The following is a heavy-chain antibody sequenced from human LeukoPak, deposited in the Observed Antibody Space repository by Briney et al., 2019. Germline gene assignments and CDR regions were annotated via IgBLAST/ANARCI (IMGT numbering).Heavy chain of an antibody. Sequence: SETLSLTSTVSGGSISSYYWSWIRQPPGKGLEWIGYIYYSGRTRYNPSLKSPVTISVDTSKNQFSLRLSSVTAADTAVYFCARGQKYRYGYTVTELGSGYFDYWGQGTLVTVSS. CDR3: ARGQKYRYGYTVTELGSGYFDY. V-gene: IGHV4-59*12. CDR2: IYYSGRT. CDR1: GGSISSYY. J-gene: IGHJ4*02. D-gene: IGHD5-18*01.